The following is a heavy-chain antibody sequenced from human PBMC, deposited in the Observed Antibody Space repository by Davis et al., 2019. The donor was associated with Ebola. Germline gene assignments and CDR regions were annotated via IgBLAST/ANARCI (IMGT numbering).Heavy chain of an antibody. CDR1: GFTFSSYS. CDR3: ARDRVIRGWEHYFDY. D-gene: IGHD1-1*01. Sequence: HTGGSLRLSCAASGFTFSSYSMNWVRQAPGKGLVRVSRINPVGSTTNYADSVKGRFTISRDNAKNSLYLQMNSLRAEDTAVYYCARDRVIRGWEHYFDYWGQGTLVTVSS. CDR2: INPVGSTT. J-gene: IGHJ4*02. V-gene: IGHV3-74*01.